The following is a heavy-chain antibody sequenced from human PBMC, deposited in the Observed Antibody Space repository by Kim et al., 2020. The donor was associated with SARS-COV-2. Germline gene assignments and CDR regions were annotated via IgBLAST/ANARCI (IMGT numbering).Heavy chain of an antibody. V-gene: IGHV3-23*01. Sequence: YAASVEGRFTISRNTSQNTLYLQMNCLRAEDTAVYYCAKSLYRSSWLGYYWGQGTLVTVSS. CDR3: AKSLYRSSWLGYY. J-gene: IGHJ4*02. D-gene: IGHD6-13*01.